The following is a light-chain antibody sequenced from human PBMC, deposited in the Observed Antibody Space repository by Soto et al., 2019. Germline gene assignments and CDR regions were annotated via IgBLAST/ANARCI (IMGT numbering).Light chain of an antibody. CDR3: QAWDSSTAGVV. CDR2: QDS. J-gene: IGLJ2*01. Sequence: SYELTQPPSVSVSPGQTASITCSGDKLGDKYACWYQQKPGQSPVLVIYQDSKRPSGIPERFSGSNSGNTATLTISGIQAMDEADYYCQAWDSSTAGVVFGGGTKLTVL. V-gene: IGLV3-1*01. CDR1: KLGDKY.